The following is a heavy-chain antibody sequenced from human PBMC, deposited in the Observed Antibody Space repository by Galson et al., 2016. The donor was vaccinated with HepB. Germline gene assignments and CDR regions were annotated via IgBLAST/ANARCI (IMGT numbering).Heavy chain of an antibody. CDR1: GFTFTTHG. CDR3: ARDALKESGSPRHFNYYSGMDV. Sequence: SLRLSCAASGFTFTTHGIHWVRQAPGKRLEWVAVISYDGRSKTYADSLKGRFTVSRDNSQNTLYLQMNSLRAEDTAVYYGARDALKESGSPRHFNYYSGMDVWGQGTTVTVSS. V-gene: IGHV3-30*03. CDR2: ISYDGRSK. J-gene: IGHJ6*02. D-gene: IGHD1-26*01.